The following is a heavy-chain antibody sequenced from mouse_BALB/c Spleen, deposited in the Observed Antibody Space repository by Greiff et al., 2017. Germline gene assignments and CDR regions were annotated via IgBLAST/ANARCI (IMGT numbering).Heavy chain of an antibody. CDR3: ARHGDGNYVSAMDY. V-gene: IGHV5-6*03. CDR2: ISSGGSYT. CDR1: GFTFSSYG. J-gene: IGHJ4*01. Sequence: EVKLVESGGGLVKPGGSLKLSCAASGFTFSSYGMSWVRQTPDKRLEWVATISSGGSYTYYPDSVKGRFTISRDNAKNTLYLQMSSLKSEDTAMYYCARHGDGNYVSAMDYWGQGTSVTVSS. D-gene: IGHD2-1*01.